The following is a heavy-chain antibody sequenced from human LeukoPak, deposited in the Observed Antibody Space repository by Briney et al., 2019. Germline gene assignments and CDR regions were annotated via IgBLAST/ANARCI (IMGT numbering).Heavy chain of an antibody. J-gene: IGHJ5*02. CDR1: GGSFSGYY. V-gene: IGHV4-34*01. Sequence: SETLSLTCAVYGGSFSGYYWSWIRQPPGKGLEWIGEINHSGSTNYNPSLKSRVTISVDTSKNQFSLKLSSVTAADTAVYYCARGVPRRITMMVVRRGNWFDPWGQGTLVTVSS. D-gene: IGHD3-22*01. CDR3: ARGVPRRITMMVVRRGNWFDP. CDR2: INHSGST.